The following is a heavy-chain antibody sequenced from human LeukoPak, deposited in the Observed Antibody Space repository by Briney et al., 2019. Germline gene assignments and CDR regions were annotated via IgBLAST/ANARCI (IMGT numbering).Heavy chain of an antibody. Sequence: PSETLSLTCTVSGGSIRSSSYYWGWIRQPPGKGLEWIGSIYYSGSTYYNPSLKSRVTISVDTSKNQFSLKLSSVTAADTAVYYCARDGYYYDSSGYYEKMYYFDYWGQGTLVTVSS. V-gene: IGHV4-39*07. J-gene: IGHJ4*02. CDR2: IYYSGST. CDR3: ARDGYYYDSSGYYEKMYYFDY. D-gene: IGHD3-22*01. CDR1: GGSIRSSSYY.